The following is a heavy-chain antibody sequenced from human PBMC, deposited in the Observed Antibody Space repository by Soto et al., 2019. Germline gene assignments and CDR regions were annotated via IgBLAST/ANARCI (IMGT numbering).Heavy chain of an antibody. CDR1: GYTFTSYG. CDR2: ISAYNGNT. Sequence: GASVKVSCKASGYTFTSYGISWVRQAPGQGLEWMGWISAYNGNTNYAQKLQGRVTMTTDTSTSTAYMELRSLRPDDTAVYYCARDPSGFGGSRWDFDYWGQRTLVTVSA. D-gene: IGHD6-19*01. CDR3: ARDPSGFGGSRWDFDY. J-gene: IGHJ4*02. V-gene: IGHV1-18*01.